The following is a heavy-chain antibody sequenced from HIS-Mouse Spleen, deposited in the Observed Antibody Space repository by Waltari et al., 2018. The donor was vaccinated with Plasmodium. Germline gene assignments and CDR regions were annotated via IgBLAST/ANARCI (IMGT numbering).Heavy chain of an antibody. V-gene: IGHV3-7*01. CDR3: ARLRRANWGMADAFDI. CDR2: IKQDGSEK. D-gene: IGHD7-27*01. Sequence: EVQLVESGGGLVQPGGSLRLSCAASGFTFSSYWMSWVRQAPGKGLEWVANIKQDGSEKYYVDSVKGRFTISRDNAKNSLYLKMNSLRAEDTAVYYCARLRRANWGMADAFDIWGQGTMVTVSS. CDR1: GFTFSSYW. J-gene: IGHJ3*02.